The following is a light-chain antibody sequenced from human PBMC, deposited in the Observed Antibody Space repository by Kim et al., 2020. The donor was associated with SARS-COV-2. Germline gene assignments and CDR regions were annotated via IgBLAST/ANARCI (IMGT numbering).Light chain of an antibody. CDR2: GKN. V-gene: IGLV3-19*01. Sequence: VALGQTVRITCQGDSLRTYYASWYLQKPGQAPVLVIYGKNHRPSGIPDRFSGSTSGNTASLTITGAQAEDEADYYCNSRDSSGNQVFGTGTKVTVL. J-gene: IGLJ1*01. CDR3: NSRDSSGNQV. CDR1: SLRTYY.